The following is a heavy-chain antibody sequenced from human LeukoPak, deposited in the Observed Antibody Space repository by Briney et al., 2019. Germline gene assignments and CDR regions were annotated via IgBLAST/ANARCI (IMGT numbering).Heavy chain of an antibody. D-gene: IGHD2-2*01. CDR3: ARGAYCSSTSCYSYYYGMDV. V-gene: IGHV4-34*01. CDR1: GGSFSGYY. J-gene: IGHJ6*02. Sequence: SETLSLTCAVYGGSFSGYYWSWIRQPPGKGLEWIGEINHSGSTNYNPSLKSRVTISVDTSKNQFSLKLSSVTAADTAVYYCARGAYCSSTSCYSYYYGMDVWGQGTTVTVSS. CDR2: INHSGST.